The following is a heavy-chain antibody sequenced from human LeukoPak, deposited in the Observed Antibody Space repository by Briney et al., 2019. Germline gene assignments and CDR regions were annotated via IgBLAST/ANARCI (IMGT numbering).Heavy chain of an antibody. J-gene: IGHJ6*03. D-gene: IGHD4-11*01. CDR3: AKDGQYPRRVQFDYYYYYMDV. V-gene: IGHV3-30*02. Sequence: GGSLRLSCAASGFTFSSYWMSWVRQAPGRGLEWVAFIRYDGSNKYYADSVKGRFTISRDNSKNTLYLQMNSLRAEDTAVYYCAKDGQYPRRVQFDYYYYYMDVWGKGTTVTVSS. CDR1: GFTFSSYW. CDR2: IRYDGSNK.